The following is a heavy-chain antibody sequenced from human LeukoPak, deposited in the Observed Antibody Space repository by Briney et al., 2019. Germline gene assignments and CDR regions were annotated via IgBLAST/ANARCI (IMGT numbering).Heavy chain of an antibody. D-gene: IGHD3-9*01. J-gene: IGHJ4*02. CDR1: GFTFSSYG. CDR3: ARAMLLRLRYFDWLLDY. CDR2: IRYDGSNK. V-gene: IGHV3-30*02. Sequence: GGSLRLSCAASGFTFSSYGMHWVRQAPGKGLEWVAFIRYDGSNKYYADSVKGRFTISRDNSKNTLYLQMNSLRAEDTAVYYCARAMLLRLRYFDWLLDYWGQGTLVTVSS.